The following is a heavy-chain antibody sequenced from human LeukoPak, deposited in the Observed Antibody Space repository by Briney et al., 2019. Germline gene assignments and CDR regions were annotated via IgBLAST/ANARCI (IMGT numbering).Heavy chain of an antibody. J-gene: IGHJ6*02. CDR2: ISYDGSNK. D-gene: IGHD2-2*01. Sequence: PGGSLRLSCAASGFTLSSYGMHWVRQAPGKGLEWVAVISYDGSNKYYADSVKGRFTISRDNSKNTLYLQMNSLRAEDTAVYYCAKTRGSYYYYGMDVWGQGTTVTVSS. CDR1: GFTLSSYG. CDR3: AKTRGSYYYYGMDV. V-gene: IGHV3-30*18.